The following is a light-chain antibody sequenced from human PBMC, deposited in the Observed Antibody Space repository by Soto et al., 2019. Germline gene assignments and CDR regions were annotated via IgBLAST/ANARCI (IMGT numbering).Light chain of an antibody. CDR3: QQYNNWPRT. J-gene: IGKJ2*02. V-gene: IGKV3-15*01. Sequence: EIVMTQSPATLSVSPGERATLSCRASQSVSSYLAWYQQKPGQAPRLLIYGASTRATGIPARFSGSGSGTEFILTISILQSENFAVYYCQQYNNWPRTFGQGTKLEIK. CDR1: QSVSSY. CDR2: GAS.